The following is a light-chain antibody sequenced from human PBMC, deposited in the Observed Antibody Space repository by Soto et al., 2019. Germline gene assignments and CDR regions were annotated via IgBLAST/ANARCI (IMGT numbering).Light chain of an antibody. Sequence: QSALTQPRSVSGSPGQSVTISCTGTSSNVGDYNFVSWYRQHPGKVPKVIIYDVSERPSGVPDRFSGSKSGNTASLTISGLRAEDEATYYCCSYAGSYTWVFGGGTKLTVL. V-gene: IGLV2-11*01. CDR2: DVS. J-gene: IGLJ3*02. CDR3: CSYAGSYTWV. CDR1: SSNVGDYNF.